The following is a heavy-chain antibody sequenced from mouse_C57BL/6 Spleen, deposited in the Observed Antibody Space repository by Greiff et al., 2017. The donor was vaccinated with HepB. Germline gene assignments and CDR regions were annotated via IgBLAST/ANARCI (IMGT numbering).Heavy chain of an antibody. CDR3: AREETTVVAPFAY. J-gene: IGHJ3*01. V-gene: IGHV1-81*01. D-gene: IGHD1-1*01. Sequence: QVQLQQSGAELARPGASVKLSCKASGYTFTSYGISWVKQRTGQGLEWIGEIYPRSGNTYYNEKFKGKATLTADKSSSTAYMELRSLTSEDSAVYFCAREETTVVAPFAYWGQGTLVTVSA. CDR2: IYPRSGNT. CDR1: GYTFTSYG.